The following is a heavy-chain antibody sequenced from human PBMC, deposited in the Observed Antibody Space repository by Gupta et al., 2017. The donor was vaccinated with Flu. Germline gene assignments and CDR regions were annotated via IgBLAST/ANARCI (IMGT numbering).Heavy chain of an antibody. Sequence: RLSCPASGFTFESYTMHLVRQAPGTGLEYISGVSSNGISTYYADSVRGRFTISRDNSKNTLDFQMSSLRPEDTAVFYCARDGPRGGCLSNTCMTNWLDLWGQGTLVTVSS. D-gene: IGHD4-4*01. CDR1: GFTFESYT. CDR2: VSSNGIST. CDR3: ARDGPRGGCLSNTCMTNWLDL. V-gene: IGHV3-64D*06. J-gene: IGHJ5*02.